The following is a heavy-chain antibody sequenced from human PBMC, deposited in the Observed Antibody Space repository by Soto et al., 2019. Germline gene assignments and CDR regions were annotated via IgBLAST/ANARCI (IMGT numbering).Heavy chain of an antibody. D-gene: IGHD1-1*01. CDR3: ARGRYGDY. J-gene: IGHJ4*02. CDR1: GYTFTSYG. V-gene: IGHV1-18*01. CDR2: ISAHNGNT. Sequence: QVHLVQSGAEVKKPGASVKVSCKASGYTFTSYGITWVRQAPGQGLEWMGWISAHNGNTDYAQKLQGRVIVTRDTATSTATVELRSLRSDDTAVYYCARGRYGDYWGQGALVTVSS.